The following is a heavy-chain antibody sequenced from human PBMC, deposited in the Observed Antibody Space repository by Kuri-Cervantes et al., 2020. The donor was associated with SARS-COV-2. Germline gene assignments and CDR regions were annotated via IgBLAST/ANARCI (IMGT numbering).Heavy chain of an antibody. D-gene: IGHD6-6*01. Sequence: GSLRLSCNVSGYSISSGYYWGWIRQPPGKGLEWIGSIYHSGSTYYNPSLKSRVTISVDTSNNQFSLNMSSVTAADTAVYYCARFTEYSSSLLDYWGQGTLVTVSS. V-gene: IGHV4-38-2*02. CDR1: GYSISSGYY. CDR2: IYHSGST. J-gene: IGHJ4*02. CDR3: ARFTEYSSSLLDY.